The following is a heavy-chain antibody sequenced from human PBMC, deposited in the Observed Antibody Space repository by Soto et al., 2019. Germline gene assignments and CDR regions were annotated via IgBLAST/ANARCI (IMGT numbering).Heavy chain of an antibody. D-gene: IGHD6-13*01. CDR1: GFSLSTSGVG. V-gene: IGHV2-5*02. CDR2: IYWDDDK. J-gene: IGHJ4*02. CDR3: AHRPAGYSSSWYPLFDY. Sequence: QITLKESGPTLVKPTQTLTLTCTFSGFSLSTSGVGVGWIRQPPGKALEWLALIYWDDDKRYSPSLKSRLTITKDTSKNQVVLTMINMDPVDTATYYCAHRPAGYSSSWYPLFDYWGQGTLVTVSS.